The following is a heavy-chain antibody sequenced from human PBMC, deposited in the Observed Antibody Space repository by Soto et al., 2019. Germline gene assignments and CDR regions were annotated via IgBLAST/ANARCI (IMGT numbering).Heavy chain of an antibody. CDR3: ARGRTIFGVVITRRYYYYGMDV. V-gene: IGHV1-8*01. CDR1: GYTFTSYD. D-gene: IGHD3-3*01. CDR2: MNPNSGNT. J-gene: IGHJ6*02. Sequence: GASVKVSCKASGYTFTSYDINWVRQATGQGLEWMGWMNPNSGNTGYAQKFQGRVTMTRNTSISTAYMELSSLRSEDTAVYYCARGRTIFGVVITRRYYYYGMDVWGQGTTVT.